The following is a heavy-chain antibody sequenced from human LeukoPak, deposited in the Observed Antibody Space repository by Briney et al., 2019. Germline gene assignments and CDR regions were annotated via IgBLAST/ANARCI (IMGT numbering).Heavy chain of an antibody. CDR2: IKPDSGDT. Sequence: ASVKFSCKASGYTFTSYDINWVRQATGQGLEWMGLIKPDSGDTNYAQNFRGRVTMTRDTSITTAYMELNRLTSDDTAVYYCVRDRPHNWFDPWGQGTLVTVSS. CDR3: VRDRPHNWFDP. J-gene: IGHJ5*02. CDR1: GYTFTSYD. V-gene: IGHV1-2*02.